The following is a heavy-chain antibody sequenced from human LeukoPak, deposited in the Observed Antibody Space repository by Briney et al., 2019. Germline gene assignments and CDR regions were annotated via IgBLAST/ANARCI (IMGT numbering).Heavy chain of an antibody. D-gene: IGHD3-3*01. V-gene: IGHV1-18*01. CDR3: ARELRRNLEWLLLGASYNDY. CDR2: ITAYNGNT. CDR1: GYTFTSYG. J-gene: IGHJ4*02. Sequence: ASVKVSCKASGYTFTSYGISWVRQAPGQGLEWMGWITAYNGNTNYAQKLQGRVTMTTDTSTSTAYMELRSLRSDDTAVYYCARELRRNLEWLLLGASYNDYWGQGTLVTVSS.